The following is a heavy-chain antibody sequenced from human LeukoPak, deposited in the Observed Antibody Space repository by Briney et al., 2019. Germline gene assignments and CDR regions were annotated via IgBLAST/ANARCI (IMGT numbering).Heavy chain of an antibody. CDR1: GYQFTDYW. J-gene: IGHJ3*02. CDR3: ATLLHSSSYVI. D-gene: IGHD6-13*01. CDR2: IYPDDSDT. V-gene: IGHV5-51*01. Sequence: GKSLKISCRGSGYQFTDYWIAWVRPMPGKGLEWMGVIYPDDSDTTYSPSFQGQVTMSVDKSITTAYLHWNTLRASDTAIYCATLLHSSSYVIWGQGTMITVSS.